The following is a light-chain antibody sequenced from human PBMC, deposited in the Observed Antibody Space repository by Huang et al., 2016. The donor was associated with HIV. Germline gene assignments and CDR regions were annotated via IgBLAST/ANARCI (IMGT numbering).Light chain of an antibody. J-gene: IGKJ1*01. V-gene: IGKV2-28*01. Sequence: DSVMTQSPPFLSVSPGEPASLSCKSSQSLLHSDESNYLSWYLQRPGQSPQLVIYLATNRAPGVPARFSGRGSGTDFTLKISRVESEDVGIYYCMQSLQPPWTFGQGTKVEMK. CDR1: QSLLHSDESNY. CDR3: MQSLQPPWT. CDR2: LAT.